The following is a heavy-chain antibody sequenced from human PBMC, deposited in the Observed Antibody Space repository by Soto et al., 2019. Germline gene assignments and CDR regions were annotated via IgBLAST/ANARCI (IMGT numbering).Heavy chain of an antibody. J-gene: IGHJ3*02. CDR1: GFTFSNAW. D-gene: IGHD1-20*01. CDR2: IKSKTDGETT. Sequence: GGSLRLSCAASGFTFSNAWMSWVRQAPGKGLEWVGRIKSKTDGETTDYAAPVKGRFTISREESKNTLYLQMNSLKTKDRAVYYCTTDAESPLTGDPPDAFDIWGQGTMVTVSS. V-gene: IGHV3-15*01. CDR3: TTDAESPLTGDPPDAFDI.